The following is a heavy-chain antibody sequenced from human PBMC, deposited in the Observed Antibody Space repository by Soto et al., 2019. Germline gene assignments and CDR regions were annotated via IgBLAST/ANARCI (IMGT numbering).Heavy chain of an antibody. D-gene: IGHD3-10*01. CDR1: GGTFRSYA. J-gene: IGHJ2*01. V-gene: IGHV1-69*12. CDR2: IIPIFGTA. Sequence: QVQLVQSGAEVKKPGSSVKVSCKASGGTFRSYAISWVRQAPGQGLEWMGGIIPIFGTANYAQKFQGRVTITADESTSTAYMELSSLGSEDTAVYYCARDLDYYGSGTYWYFDLWGRGTLVTVSS. CDR3: ARDLDYYGSGTYWYFDL.